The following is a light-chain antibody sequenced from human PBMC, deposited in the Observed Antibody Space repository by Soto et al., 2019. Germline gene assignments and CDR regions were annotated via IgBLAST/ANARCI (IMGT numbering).Light chain of an antibody. J-gene: IGKJ1*01. CDR2: KAS. CDR1: QSISSW. Sequence: DIQMTQSPSTLSASVGDRVTITCRASQSISSWLSWYQQTPGKAPKLLIYKASSLESGVPSRFSGSGSGKEFTLTISSLQPDDFATYYCQQYNSYSMWTFGQGTKVDIK. CDR3: QQYNSYSMWT. V-gene: IGKV1-5*03.